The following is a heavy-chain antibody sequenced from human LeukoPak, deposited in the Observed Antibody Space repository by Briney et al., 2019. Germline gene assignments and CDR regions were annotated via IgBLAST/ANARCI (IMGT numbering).Heavy chain of an antibody. Sequence: PGGSLRLSCAASGFTFDDFGIQWLRQAPRKGLEWVAILSGDGSNTYYADSVKGRFIISRDNNRNSLYLQMDSLRAEDTAFYYCAKDSRYSSGWYGGFDYWGQGTLVTVSS. CDR1: GFTFDDFG. CDR2: LSGDGSNT. J-gene: IGHJ4*02. V-gene: IGHV3-43*02. CDR3: AKDSRYSSGWYGGFDY. D-gene: IGHD6-19*01.